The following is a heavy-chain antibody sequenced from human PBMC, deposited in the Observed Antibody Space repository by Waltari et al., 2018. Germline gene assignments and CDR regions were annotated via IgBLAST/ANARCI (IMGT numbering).Heavy chain of an antibody. CDR1: GGSISSSSYY. D-gene: IGHD4-17*01. V-gene: IGHV4-39*07. Sequence: QLQMQESGPGLVKPSETLSLTCTVSGGSISSSSYYWGWIRQPPGKGLEWIGSIYYSGSTYYNPSLKSRVTISVDTSKNQFSLKLSSVTAADTAVYYCAIHFSSTVTTGFDYWGQGTLVTVSS. J-gene: IGHJ4*02. CDR2: IYYSGST. CDR3: AIHFSSTVTTGFDY.